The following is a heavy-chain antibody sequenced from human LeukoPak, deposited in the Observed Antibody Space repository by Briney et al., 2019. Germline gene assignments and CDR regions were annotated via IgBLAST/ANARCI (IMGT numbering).Heavy chain of an antibody. CDR1: GFTFSSYA. Sequence: GGSLRLSCAASGFTFSSYAMSWVRQAPGKGLEWVSTISGSGGTTYYADSVRGRFTISRDNSKNMLYLQVNSLRAEDTAVYSCAKDLDSYPYYFDYWGQGTLVTVSS. D-gene: IGHD1-1*01. CDR3: AKDLDSYPYYFDY. J-gene: IGHJ4*02. V-gene: IGHV3-23*01. CDR2: ISGSGGTT.